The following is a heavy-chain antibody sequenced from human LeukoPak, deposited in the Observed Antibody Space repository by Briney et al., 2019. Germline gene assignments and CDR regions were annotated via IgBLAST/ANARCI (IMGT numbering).Heavy chain of an antibody. CDR3: AKGGRGAARFSGLDV. CDR2: ISGSGGST. J-gene: IGHJ6*02. CDR1: GFTFSSYW. D-gene: IGHD6-6*01. Sequence: AGGSLRLSCAASGFTFSSYWMNWVRQAPGKGLEWVSAISGSGGSTYHADSVKGRFTIARDTSKNTLYLQMNSLRVDDTAVYYCAKGGRGAARFSGLDVWGQGTTVTVSS. V-gene: IGHV3-23*01.